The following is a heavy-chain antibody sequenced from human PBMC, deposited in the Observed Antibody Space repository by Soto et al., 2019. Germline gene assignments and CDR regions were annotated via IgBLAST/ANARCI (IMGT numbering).Heavy chain of an antibody. Sequence: GGSLRLSCAASGFTFSNYWMNWVRQAPGKGLEWVANIKQDGSEKYFVDSVKGRFTISRDNAKNSLYLQMNSLRAEDTAVYYCARDLGRTAAGYYYYYAMDVWGQGTTVTVSS. CDR3: ARDLGRTAAGYYYYYAMDV. J-gene: IGHJ6*02. V-gene: IGHV3-7*01. CDR2: IKQDGSEK. D-gene: IGHD2-2*01. CDR1: GFTFSNYW.